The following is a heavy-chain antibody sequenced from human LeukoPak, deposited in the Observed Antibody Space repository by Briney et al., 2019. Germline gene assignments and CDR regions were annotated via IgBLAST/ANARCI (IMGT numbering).Heavy chain of an antibody. CDR2: ISRSGDST. Sequence: SLRVSRVSSGLGVSIDAKGWGCQAPGKGLEWVSGISRSGDSTYYAGSVKGRFTISRDNSKNTLYLQMNSLRAEDTAVYYCAKSAGYCSSPSCEIDYWGQETLVTVSP. D-gene: IGHD2-2*01. V-gene: IGHV3-23*01. J-gene: IGHJ4*02. CDR1: GLGVSIDA. CDR3: AKSAGYCSSPSCEIDY.